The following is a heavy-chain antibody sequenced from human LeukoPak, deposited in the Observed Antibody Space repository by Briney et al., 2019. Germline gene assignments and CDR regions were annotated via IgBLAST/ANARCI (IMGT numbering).Heavy chain of an antibody. D-gene: IGHD2-21*02. Sequence: SETLSLTCAVYGGSFSGYYWSWIRQPPGKGLEWIGEINHSGSTNYNPSLKSRVTISVDTSKNQFSPKLSSVTAADTAVYYCARGGVVVTAKYYFDYWGQGTLVTVSS. CDR2: INHSGST. CDR3: ARGGVVVTAKYYFDY. J-gene: IGHJ4*02. CDR1: GGSFSGYY. V-gene: IGHV4-34*01.